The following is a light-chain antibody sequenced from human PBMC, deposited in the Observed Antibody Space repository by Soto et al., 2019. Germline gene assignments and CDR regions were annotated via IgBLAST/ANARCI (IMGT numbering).Light chain of an antibody. J-gene: IGKJ5*01. Sequence: DIQMTQSPSSLSASVGDRVTITCRASQSISSYLNWYQQKPGKAPKLLIYAASSLQSGVPSRFSGSGSGTDFTLTISRLDPEDFAVYYCQQYGSSPITFGRGTRLEIK. CDR1: QSISSY. CDR2: AAS. CDR3: QQYGSSPIT. V-gene: IGKV1-39*01.